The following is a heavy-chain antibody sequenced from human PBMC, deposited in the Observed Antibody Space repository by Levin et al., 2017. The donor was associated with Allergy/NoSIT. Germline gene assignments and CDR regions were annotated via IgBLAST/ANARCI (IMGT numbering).Heavy chain of an antibody. D-gene: IGHD6-13*01. J-gene: IGHJ2*01. CDR3: ARDLQRYSSSCLDL. CDR2: ISSSSSYI. V-gene: IGHV3-21*01. Sequence: PGGSLRLSCAASGFTFSSYSMNWVRQAPGKGLEWVSSISSSSSYIYYADSVKGRFTISRDNAKNSLYLQMNSLRAEDTAVYYCARDLQRYSSSCLDLWGRGTLVTVSS. CDR1: GFTFSSYS.